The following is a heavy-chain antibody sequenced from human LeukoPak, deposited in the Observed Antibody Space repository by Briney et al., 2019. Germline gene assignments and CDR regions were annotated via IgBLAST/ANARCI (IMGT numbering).Heavy chain of an antibody. CDR1: GFTFSSYA. V-gene: IGHV3-23*01. CDR2: ISGSGGST. Sequence: PGGSLRLSCAASGFTFSSYAMSWVRQAPGKGLEWVSAISGSGGSTYYADSVKGRFTISRDNSKNTLYLQMNSLRAEDTAVYYRAKAGYGSGSYFIFDYWGQGTLVTVSS. CDR3: AKAGYGSGSYFIFDY. J-gene: IGHJ4*02. D-gene: IGHD3-10*01.